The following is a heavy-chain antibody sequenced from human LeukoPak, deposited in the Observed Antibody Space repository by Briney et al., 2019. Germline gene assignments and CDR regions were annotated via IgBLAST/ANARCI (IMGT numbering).Heavy chain of an antibody. V-gene: IGHV1-69*05. Sequence: VASVEVSCKASGGTFSSYAISWVRQAPGQGLEWMGGIIPIFGTANYAQKFQGRVTITTDESTSTAYMELSSLRSEDTAVYYCARIPVDSSGYSYYMDVWGKGTTVTVSS. J-gene: IGHJ6*03. CDR2: IIPIFGTA. CDR1: GGTFSSYA. CDR3: ARIPVDSSGYSYYMDV. D-gene: IGHD3-22*01.